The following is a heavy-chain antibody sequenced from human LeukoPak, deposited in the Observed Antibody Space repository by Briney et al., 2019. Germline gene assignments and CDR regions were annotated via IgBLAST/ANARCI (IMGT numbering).Heavy chain of an antibody. CDR3: ARGQGYSYGYEWFDP. Sequence: PSETLSLTCAVSGGSISSSNWWGWVRQPPGKGLEWIGEIYHSGSTNYNPSLKSRVTISVDTSKNQFSLKLSSVTAADTAVYYCARGQGYSYGYEWFDPWGQGTLVTVSS. CDR1: GGSISSSNW. V-gene: IGHV4-4*02. J-gene: IGHJ5*02. CDR2: IYHSGST. D-gene: IGHD5-18*01.